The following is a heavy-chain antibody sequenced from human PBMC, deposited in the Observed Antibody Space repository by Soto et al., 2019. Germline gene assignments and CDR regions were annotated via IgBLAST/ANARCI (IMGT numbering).Heavy chain of an antibody. D-gene: IGHD6-19*01. Sequence: SETLSLTCTVSGGSIRSSSYYWGWIRQPPGKGLEWIGSIYYSGSTYYNPSLKSRVTISVDTSKNQFSLKLSSVTAADTAVYYCARVFIAVAGTSAPDYWGQGTLVTVSS. V-gene: IGHV4-39*01. CDR3: ARVFIAVAGTSAPDY. CDR1: GGSIRSSSYY. CDR2: IYYSGST. J-gene: IGHJ4*02.